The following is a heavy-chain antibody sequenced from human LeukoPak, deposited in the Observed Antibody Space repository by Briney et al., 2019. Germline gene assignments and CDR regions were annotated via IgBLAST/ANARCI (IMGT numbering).Heavy chain of an antibody. CDR2: VSSSGRNT. V-gene: IGHV3-21*04. CDR3: VESRRGGANQRGLFDY. D-gene: IGHD1-26*01. CDR1: GFTFSSYS. J-gene: IGHJ4*02. Sequence: PGGSLRHSCVASGFTFSSYSLNWVRQAPGKGLEWVSSVSSSGRNTFYPDSVEGRFTISRDNSKNTVYLQMNSLRADDTAVYYRVESRRGGANQRGLFDYWGQGTLVTVSP.